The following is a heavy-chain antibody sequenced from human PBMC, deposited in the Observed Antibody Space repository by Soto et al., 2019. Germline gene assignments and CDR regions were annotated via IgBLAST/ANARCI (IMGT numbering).Heavy chain of an antibody. CDR2: GST. V-gene: IGHV4-31*02. Sequence: GSTYYNPSLKSRVTISVDTSKNQFSLKLSSVTAADTAVYYCARGNGSGSYFVYYYYYMDVWGKGTTVTVSS. D-gene: IGHD3-10*01. J-gene: IGHJ6*03. CDR3: ARGNGSGSYFVYYYYYMDV.